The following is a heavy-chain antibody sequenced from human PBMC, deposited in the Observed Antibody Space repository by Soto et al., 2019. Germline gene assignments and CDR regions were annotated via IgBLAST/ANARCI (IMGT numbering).Heavy chain of an antibody. D-gene: IGHD2-21*02. J-gene: IGHJ4*02. V-gene: IGHV1-46*03. CDR3: ARGGGIVVVTATYDH. CDR1: GYTFTSCY. Sequence: EASVKVSCKASGYTFTSCYMNWVRQAPGQGLEWLGIINPSGGYTTYAQRFLGRVTMTSDTSTSTVHMELGSLTSEDTAVYYCARGGGIVVVTATYDHWGKGTLVTVSS. CDR2: INPSGGYT.